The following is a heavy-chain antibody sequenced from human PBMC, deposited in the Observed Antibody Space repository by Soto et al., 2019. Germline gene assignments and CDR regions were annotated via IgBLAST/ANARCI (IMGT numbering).Heavy chain of an antibody. CDR3: AKDLGVGQHYYMDV. CDR1: GFTFDDYA. Sequence: GGSLRLSCAASGFTFDDYAMHWVRQAPGKGLEWVSGISWNSGSIGYADSVKGRFTISRDNAKNSLYLQMNSLRAEDTALYYCAKDLGVGQHYYMDVWGKGTTVTVSS. CDR2: ISWNSGSI. J-gene: IGHJ6*03. V-gene: IGHV3-9*01. D-gene: IGHD1-1*01.